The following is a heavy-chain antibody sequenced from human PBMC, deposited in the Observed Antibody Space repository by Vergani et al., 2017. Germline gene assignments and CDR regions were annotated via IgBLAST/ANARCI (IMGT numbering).Heavy chain of an antibody. D-gene: IGHD3-3*01. CDR3: ASRDITIFGVVIISGYDYYGMDV. Sequence: QVQLVQSGAEVKKPGSSVKVSCKASGGTFSSYAISWVRQAPGQGLEWMGGIIRIFGTANYAHKFQGRVTINADESTSTAYMELSSLRSEDTAVYYCASRDITIFGVVIISGYDYYGMDVWGQGTTVTVSS. CDR2: IIRIFGTA. CDR1: GGTFSSYA. V-gene: IGHV1-69*01. J-gene: IGHJ6*02.